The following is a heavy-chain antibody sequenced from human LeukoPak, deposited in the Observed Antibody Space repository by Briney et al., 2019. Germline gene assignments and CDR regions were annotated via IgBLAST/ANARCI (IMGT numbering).Heavy chain of an antibody. J-gene: IGHJ6*03. CDR1: GFTFSSYG. CDR3: ARVQWLTTGYYMDV. D-gene: IGHD6-19*01. V-gene: IGHV3-21*01. CDR2: ISSSSIYI. Sequence: PGGSLRLSCAASGFTFSSYGMSWVRQAPGKGLEWVSSISSSSIYIYYADSVKGRFTISRDNAKNSLYLQVNSLRAEDTAVYYCARVQWLTTGYYMDVWGKGTTVTVSS.